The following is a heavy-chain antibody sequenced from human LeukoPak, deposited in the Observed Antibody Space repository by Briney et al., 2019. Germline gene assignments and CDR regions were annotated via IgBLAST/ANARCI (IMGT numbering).Heavy chain of an antibody. D-gene: IGHD3-22*01. J-gene: IGHJ4*02. CDR1: GGSISSGRYY. CDR3: ASSPRDYSDSSGYYNPLYY. Sequence: SQTLSLTCTGPGGSISSGRYYWGWIRQPAGKGLEWIGRIYTSGSTNYNPSLKSRHTLPVDTSKNQFSLKLSSVTAADTAVYYCASSPRDYSDSSGYYNPLYYWGQGTLVTVSS. V-gene: IGHV4-61*02. CDR2: IYTSGST.